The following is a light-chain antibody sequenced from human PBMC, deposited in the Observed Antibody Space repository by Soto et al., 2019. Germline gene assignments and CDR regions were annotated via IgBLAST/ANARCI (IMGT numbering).Light chain of an antibody. J-gene: IGKJ1*01. Sequence: EIVMTQSPATLSVSPGERATLSCRASQSVNSNYLAWYQQKPGQAPRLLIYDASSRATGIPDRFSGSGSGTDFTLTISSLQPDDFATYYCQHYNSYSEAFGQGTKVDI. V-gene: IGKV3D-15*01. CDR2: DAS. CDR1: QSVNSN. CDR3: QHYNSYSEA.